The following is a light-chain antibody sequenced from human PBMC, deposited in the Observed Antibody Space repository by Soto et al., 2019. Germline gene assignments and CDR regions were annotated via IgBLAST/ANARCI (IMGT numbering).Light chain of an antibody. CDR2: SAS. J-gene: IGKJ4*01. Sequence: IHLTQSPSSLSASVLDRFTITCRASQGITSYLAWYQQRPGKAPGLLIYSASTLQSGVPSRFSGSGYGTDFSLTISNLQPEDFATYYCQQLYSHPLTFGGGTKVDIK. V-gene: IGKV1-9*01. CDR3: QQLYSHPLT. CDR1: QGITSY.